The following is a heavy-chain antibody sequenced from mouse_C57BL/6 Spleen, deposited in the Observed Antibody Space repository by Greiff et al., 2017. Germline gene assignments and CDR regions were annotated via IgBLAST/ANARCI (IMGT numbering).Heavy chain of an antibody. D-gene: IGHD1-1*01. CDR3: TRDYGYFDD. V-gene: IGHV1-15*01. J-gene: IGHJ2*01. Sequence: QVQLQQSGAELVRPGASVTLSCKASGYTITDDDMHWVKQTPVHGLEWIGAIDPETGGTAYTQKFQGKAILTADKSSSTAYKELRSLTSEDSAVYYCTRDYGYFDDWGQGTTLTVSS. CDR2: IDPETGGT. CDR1: GYTITDDD.